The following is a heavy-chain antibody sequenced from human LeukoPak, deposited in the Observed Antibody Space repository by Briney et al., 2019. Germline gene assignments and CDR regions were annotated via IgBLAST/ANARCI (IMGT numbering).Heavy chain of an antibody. D-gene: IGHD4-17*01. CDR1: GFTFSSYG. Sequence: QPGGSLRLSCAASGFTFSSYGMHWVRQAPGKGLEWVAFIRYDGSNKYYADSVKGRFTISRDNSKNTLYLQMNSLRAEDTAVYYCANIGTYGDPSVYWGRGPLVTVSS. CDR2: IRYDGSNK. V-gene: IGHV3-30*02. CDR3: ANIGTYGDPSVY. J-gene: IGHJ4*02.